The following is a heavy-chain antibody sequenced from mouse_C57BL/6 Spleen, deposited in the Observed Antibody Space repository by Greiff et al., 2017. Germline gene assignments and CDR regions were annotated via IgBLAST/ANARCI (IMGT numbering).Heavy chain of an antibody. D-gene: IGHD2-2*01. V-gene: IGHV1-82*01. Sequence: VQRVESGPELVKPGASVKISCKASGYAFSSSWMNWVKQRPGKGLEWIGRIYPGDGDTNYNGKFKGKATLTADKSSSTAYMQLSSLTSRDSAVYFCARSIYYAYDRAWFAYWGQGTLVTVSA. J-gene: IGHJ3*01. CDR3: ARSIYYAYDRAWFAY. CDR2: IYPGDGDT. CDR1: GYAFSSSW.